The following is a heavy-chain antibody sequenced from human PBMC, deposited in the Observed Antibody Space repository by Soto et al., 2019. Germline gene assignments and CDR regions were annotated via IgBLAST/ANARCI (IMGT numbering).Heavy chain of an antibody. CDR3: ARGRYTYGPDS. V-gene: IGHV4-59*12. D-gene: IGHD5-18*01. CDR1: GGSIISYY. J-gene: IGHJ4*02. Sequence: PSETLSLTCTVSGGSIISYYWSWIRQPPGKGLEWIGYIYYSGTAIYNPSLKSRVTISLDTSKKQFSLNLSSVTAADTAVYYCARGRYTYGPDSWGQGTLVTVSS. CDR2: IYYSGTA.